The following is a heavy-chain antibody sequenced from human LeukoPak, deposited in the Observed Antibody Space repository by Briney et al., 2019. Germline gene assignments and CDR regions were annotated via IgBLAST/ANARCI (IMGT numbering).Heavy chain of an antibody. CDR2: EDGGP. D-gene: IGHD3-16*02. V-gene: IGHV1-24*01. Sequence: ASVKVSCKVSGYTLTELSIHWVRQAPGKGLEWMGGEDGGPIYAQKFRGRVTMTEDTSTDTAYMDVSSPRSEDTAVYYCVSIDLDSWGQGTLVTVSS. J-gene: IGHJ4*02. CDR3: VSIDLDS. CDR1: GYTLTELS.